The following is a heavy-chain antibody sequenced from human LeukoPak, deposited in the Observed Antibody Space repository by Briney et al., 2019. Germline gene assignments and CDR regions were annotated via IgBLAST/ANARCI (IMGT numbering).Heavy chain of an antibody. D-gene: IGHD1-26*01. CDR3: ARDFSTKYSQDY. V-gene: IGHV3-30-3*01. Sequence: GGSLRLSCAASGFTFTSYAMSWVRQAPGKGLEWLTFISYDGNVKYYADSVKGRFTVSRDDSKITLYLQVHSLRAEDTALYYCARDFSTKYSQDYWGQGTLVTVSS. CDR1: GFTFTSYA. J-gene: IGHJ4*02. CDR2: ISYDGNVK.